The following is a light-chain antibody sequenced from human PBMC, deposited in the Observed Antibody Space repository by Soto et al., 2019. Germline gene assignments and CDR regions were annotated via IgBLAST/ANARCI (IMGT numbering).Light chain of an antibody. CDR1: QRISNW. CDR2: AVS. V-gene: IGKV1-12*01. J-gene: IGKJ1*01. CDR3: QHATTFPT. Sequence: DIQMTQSPSSVSASVGDRVTLTCRASQRISNWVAWYQLKPGQAPKLLIYAVSSLHTGVPSRFSGGGSGTDFTITINNLQHEDFATYYYQHATTFPTFGQGTKVEVK.